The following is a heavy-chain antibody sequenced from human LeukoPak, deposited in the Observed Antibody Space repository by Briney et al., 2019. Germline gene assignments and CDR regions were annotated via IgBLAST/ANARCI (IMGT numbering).Heavy chain of an antibody. CDR1: GFTFSDYY. CDR3: AKGVASSGTPVDY. Sequence: PGGPLRLSCAASGFTFSDYYMSWIRQAPGKGLEWVSYISSSSSYTNYADSVKGRFTISRDNSKNTLYLQMNSLRADDTAVYYCAKGVASSGTPVDYWGQGTLVTVSS. D-gene: IGHD3-10*01. J-gene: IGHJ4*02. CDR2: ISSSSSYT. V-gene: IGHV3-11*05.